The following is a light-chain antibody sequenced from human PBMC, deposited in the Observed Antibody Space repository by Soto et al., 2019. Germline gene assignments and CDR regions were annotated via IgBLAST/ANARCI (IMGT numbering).Light chain of an antibody. Sequence: QSALTQPPSASGSPGQSVTISCTGTSSDVGGYNYVSWYQQYPGKAPKLMIYEVNNRPSGVPDRFSGSKSGNTASLTVSRLHAEDEAAYYCSSYGGYYNYVFGTGTKLTVL. V-gene: IGLV2-8*01. J-gene: IGLJ1*01. CDR1: SSDVGGYNY. CDR3: SSYGGYYNYV. CDR2: EVN.